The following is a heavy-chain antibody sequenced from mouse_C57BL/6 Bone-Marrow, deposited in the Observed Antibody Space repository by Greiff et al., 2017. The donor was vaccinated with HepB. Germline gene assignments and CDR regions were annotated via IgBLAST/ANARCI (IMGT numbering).Heavy chain of an antibody. Sequence: VHLVESGEGLVKPGGSLKLSCAASGFTFSSYAMSWVRQTPEKRLEWVAYISSGGDYIYYADAVTGRFTISRDNARNTLYLQMSSLKSEDTAMYYCTRPAYDYFDYWGQGTTLTVSS. J-gene: IGHJ2*01. CDR2: ISSGGDYI. CDR3: TRPAYDYFDY. CDR1: GFTFSSYA. D-gene: IGHD1-1*01. V-gene: IGHV5-9-1*02.